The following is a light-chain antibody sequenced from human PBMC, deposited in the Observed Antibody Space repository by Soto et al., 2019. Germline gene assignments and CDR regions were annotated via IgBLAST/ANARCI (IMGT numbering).Light chain of an antibody. V-gene: IGKV3-20*01. CDR3: QHFGNSLWT. J-gene: IGKJ1*01. Sequence: EILLTQSPGTRSLSPGERATLSCRASQSVASRNLAWYQQKSGQAPRLLIYGASSRAIHTPDRFSGSGSGTDFTLTISGLEPEDFAVYYCQHFGNSLWTFGQGTKVDIK. CDR1: QSVASRN. CDR2: GAS.